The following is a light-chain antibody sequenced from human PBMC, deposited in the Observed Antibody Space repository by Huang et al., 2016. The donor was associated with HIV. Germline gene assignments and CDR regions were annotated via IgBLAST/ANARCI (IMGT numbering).Light chain of an antibody. J-gene: IGKJ1*01. Sequence: DIIITQSPDSLAVSLGERATLNGRSSQSVYSSSTSRDYMAWFQQEPGQPPRLILFWASTREAGVPDRFSGSGSGTHFTLTIANLEAEDAAIYYCQQYYSSPLTFGQGTRVEVK. CDR1: QSVYSSSTSRDY. CDR3: QQYYSSPLT. V-gene: IGKV4-1*01. CDR2: WAS.